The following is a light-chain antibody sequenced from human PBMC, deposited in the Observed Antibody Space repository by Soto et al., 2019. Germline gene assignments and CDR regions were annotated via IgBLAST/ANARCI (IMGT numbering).Light chain of an antibody. CDR1: RSFSSSY. Sequence: EIVLTQSPDTVSLSPGERATLSCRASRSFSSSYLAWYQQKPGQAPRLLIYAASSRATGIPDRFSGSKSGTDFTLTISSLEPEDFASYYCQQRLTGPWTFGQGTRVEI. CDR3: QQRLTGPWT. CDR2: AAS. V-gene: IGKV3D-20*02. J-gene: IGKJ1*01.